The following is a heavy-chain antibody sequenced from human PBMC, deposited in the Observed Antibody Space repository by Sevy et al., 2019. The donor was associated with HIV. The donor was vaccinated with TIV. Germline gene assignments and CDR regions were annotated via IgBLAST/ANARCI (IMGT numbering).Heavy chain of an antibody. V-gene: IGHV3-30*18. Sequence: GGSLRLSCAASAFTFSSYGMHWVRQAPGKGLEWVAVISYDGSNVYYADSVKGRFTISRDNSKNTLYLQMNSLRAEDTAVYYCAKVTRYDASGKFDYWGQGTLVTVSS. CDR1: AFTFSSYG. CDR2: ISYDGSNV. D-gene: IGHD3-10*01. J-gene: IGHJ4*02. CDR3: AKVTRYDASGKFDY.